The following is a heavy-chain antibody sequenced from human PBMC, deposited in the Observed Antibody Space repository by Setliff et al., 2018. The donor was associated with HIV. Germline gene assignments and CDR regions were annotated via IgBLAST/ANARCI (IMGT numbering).Heavy chain of an antibody. J-gene: IGHJ4*02. CDR1: GYSFTGYY. Sequence: ASVQVSCKASGYSFTGYYVNWVRQAPGQGLEWMGRINPKSGATNLAQKFQGRVTLTRDTSVTTVYMELTSLRSDDTAVYYCARKDGVGYCDSNSCYGIGPIDFWGQGSLVTVSS. CDR3: ARKDGVGYCDSNSCYGIGPIDF. V-gene: IGHV1-2*06. D-gene: IGHD2-2*01. CDR2: INPKSGAT.